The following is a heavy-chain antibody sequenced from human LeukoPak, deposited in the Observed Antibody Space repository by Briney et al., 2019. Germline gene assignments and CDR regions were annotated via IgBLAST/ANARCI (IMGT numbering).Heavy chain of an antibody. J-gene: IGHJ4*02. D-gene: IGHD3-10*01. V-gene: IGHV3-9*01. CDR1: GFTFDDYS. Sequence: GGSLRLSCAASGFTFDDYSIHWVRQAPGKGLEWVSGISWNSGSIAYVYPVKGRFTISRDSAKNSLSLQMNSLSPEDTALYYCAKVRSTFRFGDVGLDYWGQGTLVTVSS. CDR3: AKVRSTFRFGDVGLDY. CDR2: ISWNSGSI.